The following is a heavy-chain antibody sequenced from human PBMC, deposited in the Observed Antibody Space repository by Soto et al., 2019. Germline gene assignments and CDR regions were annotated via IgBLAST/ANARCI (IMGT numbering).Heavy chain of an antibody. CDR2: ISSSSSYI. V-gene: IGHV3-21*01. CDR3: ASDPLNWFDP. J-gene: IGHJ5*02. Sequence: EVQLVESGGGLVKPGGSLRLSCAASGFTFSSYSMNWVRQAPGKGLEWVSSISSSSSYIYYADSVKGRFTIPRDNAKNSLYLQMNSLRAEDTAVYYCASDPLNWFDPWGQGTLVTVSS. CDR1: GFTFSSYS.